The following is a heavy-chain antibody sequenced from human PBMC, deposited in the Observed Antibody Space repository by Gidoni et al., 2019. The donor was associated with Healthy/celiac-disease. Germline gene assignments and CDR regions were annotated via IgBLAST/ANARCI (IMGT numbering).Heavy chain of an antibody. J-gene: IGHJ4*02. CDR2: IYHSGST. V-gene: IGHV4-4*02. CDR3: ARRNSSWPGPSY. D-gene: IGHD6-13*01. Sequence: KGLEWIGEIYHSGSTNYNPSLKSRVTISVDKSKNQFSLKLSSVTAADTAVYYCARRNSSWPGPSYWGQGTLVTVSS.